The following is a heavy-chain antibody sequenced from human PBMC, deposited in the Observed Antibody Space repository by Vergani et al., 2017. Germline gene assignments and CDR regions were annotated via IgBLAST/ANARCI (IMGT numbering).Heavy chain of an antibody. Sequence: QVQLQESGPGLVKPSETLSLTCTVSGGSISSYYWSWIRQPPGKGLEWIGYIYYSGSTNYNPALKSRVTISVDTSKNHFSLKLSSVTAADTAVYYCARAIVGAHSIAFDIWGQGTMVTVSS. CDR3: ARAIVGAHSIAFDI. V-gene: IGHV4-59*01. J-gene: IGHJ3*02. CDR2: IYYSGST. D-gene: IGHD1-26*01. CDR1: GGSISSYY.